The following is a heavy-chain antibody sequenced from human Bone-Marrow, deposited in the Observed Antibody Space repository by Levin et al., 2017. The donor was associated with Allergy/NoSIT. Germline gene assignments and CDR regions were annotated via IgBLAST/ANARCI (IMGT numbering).Heavy chain of an antibody. J-gene: IGHJ5*01. D-gene: IGHD3-10*01. CDR1: GFTFSAFA. Sequence: QPGGSLRLSCAASGFTFSAFAMKWIRQAPGEGLEYVSMISGSGASTNYADSLKGRFTISRDNSENTVFLQMNSLRAEDTAIYYCATHWGKVRGGDSWGQGTLVTVSS. CDR3: ATHWGKVRGGDS. V-gene: IGHV3-23*01. CDR2: ISGSGAST.